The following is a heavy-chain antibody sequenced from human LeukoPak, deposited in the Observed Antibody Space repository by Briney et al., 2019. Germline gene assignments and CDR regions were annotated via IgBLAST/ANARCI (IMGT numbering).Heavy chain of an antibody. D-gene: IGHD5-18*01. CDR1: GFTFDDYA. Sequence: GRSLRLSCAASGFTFDDYAMHWVRQAPGKVLEWVSGISWNSGSIGYADSVKGRFTISRDNAKHSLYLQMNSLRAEDTAVYYCARPFWIQLWSGFDYWGQGTLVTVSS. J-gene: IGHJ4*02. CDR3: ARPFWIQLWSGFDY. V-gene: IGHV3-9*01. CDR2: ISWNSGSI.